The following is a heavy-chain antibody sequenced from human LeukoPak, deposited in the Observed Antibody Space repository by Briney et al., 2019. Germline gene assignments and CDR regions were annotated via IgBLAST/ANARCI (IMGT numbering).Heavy chain of an antibody. Sequence: GGSLRLSCAASGFTFSSYNMNWVRQAPGKGLEWVSYISSSASTIYYADSVEGRFTISRDNAKNSLFLQMNSLRAEDTAVYYCAKEGPYSSGWYDFDYWGQGTLVTVSS. J-gene: IGHJ4*02. CDR2: ISSSASTI. CDR3: AKEGPYSSGWYDFDY. V-gene: IGHV3-48*01. D-gene: IGHD6-19*01. CDR1: GFTFSSYN.